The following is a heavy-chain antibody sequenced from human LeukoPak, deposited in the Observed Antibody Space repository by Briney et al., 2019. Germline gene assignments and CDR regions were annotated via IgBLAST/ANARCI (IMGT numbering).Heavy chain of an antibody. Sequence: SVKVSCKASGGTFSSYAINWVRQAPGQGLEWMGRIIPILGLANYAQRFQGRVTITADTSTSTAYTELSSLRSEDTAVYYCARDQKVGATPYFGMDVWGQGTTVIVSS. J-gene: IGHJ6*02. CDR1: GGTFSSYA. CDR3: ARDQKVGATPYFGMDV. CDR2: IIPILGLA. V-gene: IGHV1-69*04. D-gene: IGHD1-26*01.